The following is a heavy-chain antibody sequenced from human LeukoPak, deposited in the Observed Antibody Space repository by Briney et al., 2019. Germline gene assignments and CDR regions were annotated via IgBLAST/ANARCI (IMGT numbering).Heavy chain of an antibody. Sequence: GASVKVSCKASEGTFSGYAISWVRQAPGQGLEWLGGIIPLFGPANYAQRFQGRVTITADDSTTTAYMELSSLTSEDTAVYYCARGAFTYGSSVAFFHYLDYWGQGTLVAVSS. CDR3: ARGAFTYGSSVAFFHYLDY. J-gene: IGHJ4*02. V-gene: IGHV1-69*01. D-gene: IGHD3-16*01. CDR1: EGTFSGYA. CDR2: IIPLFGPA.